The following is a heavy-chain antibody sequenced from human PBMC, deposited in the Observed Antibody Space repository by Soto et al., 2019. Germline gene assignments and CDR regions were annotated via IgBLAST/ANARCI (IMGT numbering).Heavy chain of an antibody. J-gene: IGHJ3*02. V-gene: IGHV1-2*04. CDR2: INPNSGGT. CDR1: GYTFTGYY. D-gene: IGHD7-27*01. Sequence: ASVKVSCKASGYTFTGYYMHWVRQAPGQGLEWMGWINPNSGGTNYAQKFQGWVTMTRDTSISTAYMELSRLRSDDTAVYYCARGVVGGTGDDAFDIWGQGTMVTVSS. CDR3: ARGVVGGTGDDAFDI.